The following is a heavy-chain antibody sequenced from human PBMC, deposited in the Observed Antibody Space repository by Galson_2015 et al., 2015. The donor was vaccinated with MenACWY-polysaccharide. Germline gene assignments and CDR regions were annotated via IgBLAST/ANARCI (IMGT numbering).Heavy chain of an antibody. Sequence: SLRLSRAASGFTFSDYYMNWIRQAPGKGLEWISYISSSTNTMYYIDSVKGRFTISRDNAKNSLYLQMNSLRAEDTAVYYCAAGGDHTYWGQGTLVTVSS. CDR1: GFTFSDYY. CDR2: ISSSTNTM. D-gene: IGHD3-16*01. V-gene: IGHV3-11*01. CDR3: AAGGDHTY. J-gene: IGHJ4*02.